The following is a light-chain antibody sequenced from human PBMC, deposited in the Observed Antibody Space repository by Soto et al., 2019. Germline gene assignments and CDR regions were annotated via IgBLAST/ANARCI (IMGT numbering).Light chain of an antibody. CDR1: SSDVGGYIS. CDR2: DVT. V-gene: IGLV2-11*01. CDR3: CSYAGSYTWV. J-gene: IGLJ3*02. Sequence: SALTQPRSVSGSPGQSVTVSCTGTSSDVGGYISVSWYQQHPGKAPKLMIYDVTKRPSGVPDRFSGSKSGNTASLTISGLQAEDEADYYCCSYAGSYTWVFGGGTKLTVL.